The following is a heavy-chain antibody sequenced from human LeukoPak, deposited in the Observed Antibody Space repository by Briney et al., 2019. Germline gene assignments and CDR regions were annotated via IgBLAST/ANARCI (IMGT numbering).Heavy chain of an antibody. CDR3: ARDRAAARPPYYYYYMDV. V-gene: IGHV1-69*05. CDR2: IIPIFGTA. J-gene: IGHJ6*03. D-gene: IGHD6-6*01. CDR1: GGTFSSYA. Sequence: GASVKVSCKASGGTFSSYAISWVRQAPGQGLEWIGGIIPIFGTANYAQKFQGRVTITTDESTSTAYLELSSLRSEDTAVYYCARDRAAARPPYYYYYMDVWGKGTTVTVSS.